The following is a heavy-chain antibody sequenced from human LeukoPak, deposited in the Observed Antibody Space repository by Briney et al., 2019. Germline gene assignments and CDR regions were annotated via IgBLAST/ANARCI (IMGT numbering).Heavy chain of an antibody. D-gene: IGHD3-3*01. CDR3: ARGGLDFWSGSLNY. J-gene: IGHJ4*02. CDR1: GFTFSSYW. V-gene: IGHV3-74*01. Sequence: GGSLRLSCAASGFTFSSYWMHWVRQAPGKGLVWVSRINSDGSSTSYADSVKGRFTISRDNAKNSLYLQMNSLRADDTAVYYCARGGLDFWSGSLNYWGQGTLVTVSS. CDR2: INSDGSST.